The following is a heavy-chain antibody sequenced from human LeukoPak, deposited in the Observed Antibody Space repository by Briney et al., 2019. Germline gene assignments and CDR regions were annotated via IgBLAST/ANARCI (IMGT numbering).Heavy chain of an antibody. CDR3: ARDGTYGDPFDY. CDR2: IYTSGST. Sequence: SETLSLTCTVSGGSISSYYWSWIRQPAGKGLEWIGRIYTSGSTNYIPSLKSRVTMSVDTSKNQFSLNLGSVTAADTAVYYCARDGTYGDPFDYWGQGTLVTVSS. CDR1: GGSISSYY. V-gene: IGHV4-4*07. D-gene: IGHD4-17*01. J-gene: IGHJ4*02.